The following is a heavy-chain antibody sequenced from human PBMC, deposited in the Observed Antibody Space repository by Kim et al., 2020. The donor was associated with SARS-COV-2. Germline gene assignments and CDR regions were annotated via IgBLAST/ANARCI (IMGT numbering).Heavy chain of an antibody. V-gene: IGHV3-66*04. CDR1: GFTVSSNY. CDR3: AKQLNGLGHY. D-gene: IGHD2-8*01. J-gene: IGHJ4*02. Sequence: GGSLRLSCEASGFTVSSNYMSWVRQAPGKGLEWVSVLYNGGSTYYVDSVKGRFTISRDNSKNTVYLQMNSLRAEDTAVYYCAKQLNGLGHYWGQGTLVTV. CDR2: LYNGGST.